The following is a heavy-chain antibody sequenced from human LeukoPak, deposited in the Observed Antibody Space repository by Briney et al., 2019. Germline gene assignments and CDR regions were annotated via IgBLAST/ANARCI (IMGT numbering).Heavy chain of an antibody. J-gene: IGHJ4*02. Sequence: GGSLRLSCAASGFTFSNAWMSWVRQAPGKGLEWVGRIKSKTDGGTTDYAAPVKGRFTISRDDSKNTLYLQMNSLKTEDTAVYYYTTGVVVPAAIGYFDYWGQGTLVTVSS. CDR3: TTGVVVPAAIGYFDY. CDR1: GFTFSNAW. CDR2: IKSKTDGGTT. D-gene: IGHD2-2*01. V-gene: IGHV3-15*01.